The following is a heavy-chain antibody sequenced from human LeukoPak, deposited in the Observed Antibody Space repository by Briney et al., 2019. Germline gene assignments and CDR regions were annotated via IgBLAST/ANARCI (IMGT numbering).Heavy chain of an antibody. D-gene: IGHD6-13*01. J-gene: IGHJ3*02. Sequence: GGSLRLSCAASGFTFSDYYMSWIRQAPGKGLGWVSYISSSGSTIYYADSVKGRFTISRDNAKNSLYLQMNSLRAEDTAVYYCASVGPSSWAGIYAFDIWGQGTMVTVSS. V-gene: IGHV3-11*01. CDR2: ISSSGSTI. CDR3: ASVGPSSWAGIYAFDI. CDR1: GFTFSDYY.